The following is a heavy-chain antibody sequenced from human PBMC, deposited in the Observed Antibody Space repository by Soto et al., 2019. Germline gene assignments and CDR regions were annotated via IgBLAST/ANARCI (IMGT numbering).Heavy chain of an antibody. D-gene: IGHD3-9*01. Sequence: SETLSLTCTVSGGSISSGGYYWSWIRHHPGKGLEWIGYIYYSGSTYYNPSLKSRVTISVDTSKNQFSLKLSSVTAADTAVYYCARFWYYDILTGSFDPWGQGTLVTVSS. CDR2: IYYSGST. V-gene: IGHV4-31*03. J-gene: IGHJ5*02. CDR3: ARFWYYDILTGSFDP. CDR1: GGSISSGGYY.